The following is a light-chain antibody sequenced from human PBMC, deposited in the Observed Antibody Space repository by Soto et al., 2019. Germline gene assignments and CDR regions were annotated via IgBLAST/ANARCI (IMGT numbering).Light chain of an antibody. J-gene: IGKJ5*01. CDR2: ESS. CDR3: QHFKSFPIT. Sequence: AIQLTQSPSSLSASVGDRFTITCRASQGISTLLAWYQQKPGKXPKXXIYESSLLQSGVPSRFSGSGSGTDLTITISSLQPEDFETYDCQHFKSFPITFGQGTRLEIK. CDR1: QGISTL. V-gene: IGKV1-13*02.